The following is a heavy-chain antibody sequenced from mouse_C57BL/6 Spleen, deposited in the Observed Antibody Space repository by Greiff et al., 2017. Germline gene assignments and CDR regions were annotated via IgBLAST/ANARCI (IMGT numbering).Heavy chain of an antibody. CDR1: GYTFTSYW. Sequence: QVQLQQPGTELVKPGASVKLSCKASGYTFTSYWMHWVKQRPGQGLEWIGNINPSNGGTNYNEKFKSKATLTVDKSSSTAYMQLSSLTSEDSAVYYCARDGITTVVGLGRAWFAYWGQGTLVTVSA. V-gene: IGHV1-53*01. CDR2: INPSNGGT. D-gene: IGHD1-1*01. J-gene: IGHJ3*01. CDR3: ARDGITTVVGLGRAWFAY.